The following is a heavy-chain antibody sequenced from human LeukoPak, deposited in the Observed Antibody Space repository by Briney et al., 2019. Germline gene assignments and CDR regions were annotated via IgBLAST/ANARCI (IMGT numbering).Heavy chain of an antibody. J-gene: IGHJ4*02. CDR2: INTNNGRT. CDR1: GYTFTTYF. CDR3: VREKAGGYFDF. V-gene: IGHV1-46*01. Sequence: GASLRVSCKTSGYTFTTYFIHWLRQAPGQGLKWMGMINTNNGRTNQPQTFRGSVTLTRDVSASTVYMEMSSLRSDDTAIYYCVREKAGGYFDFWGQGTLVTVSS. D-gene: IGHD3-10*01.